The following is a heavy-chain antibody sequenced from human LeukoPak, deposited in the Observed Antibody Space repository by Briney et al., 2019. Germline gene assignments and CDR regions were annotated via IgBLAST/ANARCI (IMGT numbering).Heavy chain of an antibody. CDR3: AKARTFGVVIIRDFGY. CDR2: ISGSGGST. J-gene: IGHJ4*02. CDR1: GFTFSSYA. D-gene: IGHD3-3*01. V-gene: IGHV3-23*01. Sequence: GGSLRLSCAASGFTFSSYAMSWVRQAPGKGLEWVSAISGSGGSTYYADSVKGRFTISRDNSKNTLYLQMNSLRAEDTAVYYCAKARTFGVVIIRDFGYWGQGTLVTVSS.